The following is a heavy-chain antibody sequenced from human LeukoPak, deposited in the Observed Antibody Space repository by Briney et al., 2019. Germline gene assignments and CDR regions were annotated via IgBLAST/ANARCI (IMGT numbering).Heavy chain of an antibody. CDR2: INSDGSST. D-gene: IGHD3-10*02. J-gene: IGHJ4*02. CDR3: ARETRYYVSDY. Sequence: GSLTLSCASSGFSFTSYWMHWVRQALGKALVRVSRINSDGSSTSYADSVKGRFTISRDNAKNTLYLQMNSLRAEDTAVYYCARETRYYVSDYWGQGTLVTVSS. CDR1: GFSFTSYW. V-gene: IGHV3-74*01.